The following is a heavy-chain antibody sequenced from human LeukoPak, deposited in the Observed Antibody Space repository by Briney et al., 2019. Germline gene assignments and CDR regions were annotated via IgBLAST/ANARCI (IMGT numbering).Heavy chain of an antibody. V-gene: IGHV3-23*01. Sequence: PGGSLRLSCAASGFTFSSYAMSWVRQAPGKGLEWVSAISGSGGSTYYADSVKGRFTISRDNSKNTLYLQMNSLRAEDTAVYYCAKHELGSYFGLGDYWGQGTLVTVSS. CDR2: ISGSGGST. D-gene: IGHD1-26*01. CDR3: AKHELGSYFGLGDY. J-gene: IGHJ4*02. CDR1: GFTFSSYA.